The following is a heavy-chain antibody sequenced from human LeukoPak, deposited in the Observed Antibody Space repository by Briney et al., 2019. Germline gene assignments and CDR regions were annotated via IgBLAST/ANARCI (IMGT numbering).Heavy chain of an antibody. V-gene: IGHV3-53*01. Sequence: GGSLRLSCAASGFTVSSNYMSWVRQAPGKGLEWVSVIYSGGRTYYGDSVKGRFTFSRDNSKNTLYLQMNSLRAEDTAVYYCARAATGGSLLSAFDMWGQGTMVTVSS. D-gene: IGHD1-26*01. CDR1: GFTVSSNY. CDR3: ARAATGGSLLSAFDM. J-gene: IGHJ3*02. CDR2: IYSGGRT.